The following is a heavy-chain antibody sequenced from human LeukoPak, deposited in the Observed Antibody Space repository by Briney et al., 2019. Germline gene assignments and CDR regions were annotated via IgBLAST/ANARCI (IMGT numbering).Heavy chain of an antibody. J-gene: IGHJ3*02. D-gene: IGHD5-18*01. Sequence: QPGGSLRLSCVVSTFTFSDPYMDWVRQVPGKGLEWVGRIRSKVDSYTTEYAASVSGRFTISRDDSKNLLYLQMNSLKIEDTALYYCGRVGGYNSGYDSFDIWGRGAMVTVSS. CDR3: GRVGGYNSGYDSFDI. CDR2: IRSKVDSYTT. CDR1: TFTFSDPY. V-gene: IGHV3-72*01.